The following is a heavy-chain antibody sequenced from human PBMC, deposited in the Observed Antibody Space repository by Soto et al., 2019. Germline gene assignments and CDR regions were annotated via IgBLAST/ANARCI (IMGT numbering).Heavy chain of an antibody. CDR2: IKHDGSEK. J-gene: IGHJ6*02. V-gene: IGHV3-7*01. Sequence: GGSLRLSCTASGFTFSSYWMSWVRQAPGKGLEWVANIKHDGSEKNYVDSVKGRFTISTDNAKNSVFLQMNSLRAQHTAVYYCARQGGRRTYYYYYGMDVWGQGTTVTVSS. D-gene: IGHD3-16*01. CDR3: ARQGGRRTYYYYYGMDV. CDR1: GFTFSSYW.